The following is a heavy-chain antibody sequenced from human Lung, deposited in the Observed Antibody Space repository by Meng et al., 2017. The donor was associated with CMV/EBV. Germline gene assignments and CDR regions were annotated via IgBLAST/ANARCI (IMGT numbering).Heavy chain of an antibody. CDR1: GVSVTYNSYY. Sequence: SETLSLXXTVSGVSVTYNSYYWSWIRQSPGKGLEWIGYIYVSKNTKYNPSLQSRVTMSVDTTKNQVFLKLSSVTAADTAVYYCASDRAWLGRGSFDFWGQGXVVTVSS. D-gene: IGHD3-9*01. CDR2: IYVSKNT. J-gene: IGHJ3*01. V-gene: IGHV4-61*01. CDR3: ASDRAWLGRGSFDF.